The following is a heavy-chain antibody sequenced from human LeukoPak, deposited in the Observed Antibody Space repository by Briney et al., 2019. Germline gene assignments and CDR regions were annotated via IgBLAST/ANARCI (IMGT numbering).Heavy chain of an antibody. J-gene: IGHJ6*02. CDR2: IASDGSST. CDR3: ASRGIAAAGPWDYYYYGMDV. Sequence: GGSLRLSCAASGFTFSSYWMNWVRQAPGKGLVWVSRIASDGSSTTYADSVKGRFSISRDNAKNSLYLQMNSLRAEDTAVYYCASRGIAAAGPWDYYYYGMDVWGQGTTVTVSS. CDR1: GFTFSSYW. V-gene: IGHV3-74*01. D-gene: IGHD6-13*01.